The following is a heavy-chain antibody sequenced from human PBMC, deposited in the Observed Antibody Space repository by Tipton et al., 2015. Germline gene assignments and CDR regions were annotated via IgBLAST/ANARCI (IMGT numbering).Heavy chain of an antibody. CDR2: IYYSEIS. CDR1: GGSISTYY. Sequence: TLSLTCTVSGGSISTYYWTWIRQPPGKGLEWIGYIYYSEISNSNPSLKSRVTISVDTSKNQFSLKLSSVSAADTAVYYCARGFAYYDLSTGQKDAFDIWGQGTMVTVSS. CDR3: ARGFAYYDLSTGQKDAFDI. V-gene: IGHV4-59*01. D-gene: IGHD3-9*01. J-gene: IGHJ3*02.